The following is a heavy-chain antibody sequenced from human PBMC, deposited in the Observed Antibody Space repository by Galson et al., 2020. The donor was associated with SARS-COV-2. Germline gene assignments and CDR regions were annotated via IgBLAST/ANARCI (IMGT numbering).Heavy chain of an antibody. CDR2: ISYDGSNK. CDR1: GFTFSSYA. J-gene: IGHJ4*02. V-gene: IGHV3-30*04. Sequence: GGSLRLSCAASGFTFSSYAMHWVRQAPGKGLEWVAVISYDGSNKSYADSVKGRFTISRDNSKNTLYLQMNSLRAEDTAVHYCARTYSGSYHDYFDYWVQGALGTVSS. D-gene: IGHD1-26*01. CDR3: ARTYSGSYHDYFDY.